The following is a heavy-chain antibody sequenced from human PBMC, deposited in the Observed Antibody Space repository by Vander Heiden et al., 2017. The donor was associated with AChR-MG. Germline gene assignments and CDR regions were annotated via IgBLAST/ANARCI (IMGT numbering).Heavy chain of an antibody. Sequence: QVQLVESGGGVVQPGRSLRLSCAASGFTFSSHALPWVRQAPGKGLEWVAVISYDGSNKYYADSVKGRFTISRDNSKNTLYLQMNSLRAEDTAVYYCARARASKCYFDYWGQGTLVTVSS. CDR3: ARARASKCYFDY. V-gene: IGHV3-30-3*01. J-gene: IGHJ4*02. CDR1: GFTFSSHA. CDR2: ISYDGSNK.